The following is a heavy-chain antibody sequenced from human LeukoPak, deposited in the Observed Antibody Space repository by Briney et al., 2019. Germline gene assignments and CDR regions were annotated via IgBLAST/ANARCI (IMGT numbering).Heavy chain of an antibody. CDR1: GGSISSSSYY. CDR2: FYYSGST. J-gene: IGHJ4*02. CDR3: ARRSPYYDILTGYANGYFDC. Sequence: SETQSLTCTVSGGSISSSSYYWGWIRQPPGKGLEWIGSFYYSGSTYYNPSLKSRVTISVDTSKNQFSLKLSSVTAADTAVYYCARRSPYYDILTGYANGYFDCWGQGTLVTVSS. V-gene: IGHV4-39*01. D-gene: IGHD3-9*01.